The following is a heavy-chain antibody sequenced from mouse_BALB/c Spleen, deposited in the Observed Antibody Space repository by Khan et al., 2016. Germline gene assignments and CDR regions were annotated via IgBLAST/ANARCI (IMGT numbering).Heavy chain of an antibody. J-gene: IGHJ4*01. CDR2: ISSGGSYT. Sequence: EVELVESGGGLVKPGGSLKLSCAASGFTFSSYAMSWVRQTPEKRLEWVATISSGGSYTYYPDSVKGRFTISRDNAKNTLYLQMSSLRSEDMAMYYCARTGTKAMDYWGQGTSVTVSS. V-gene: IGHV5-9-1*01. D-gene: IGHD4-1*01. CDR3: ARTGTKAMDY. CDR1: GFTFSSYA.